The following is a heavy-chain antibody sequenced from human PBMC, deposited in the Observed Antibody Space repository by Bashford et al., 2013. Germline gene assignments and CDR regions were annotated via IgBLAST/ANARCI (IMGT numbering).Heavy chain of an antibody. CDR2: IGTAGDT. Sequence: GSLRLSCAASGFTFSSYDMHWVRQATGKGLEWVSAIGTAGDTYYPGSVKGRFTISRDNAKSTLFLQMNSLRAEDTAVYYCARPYRSGWSYAFDIWGQGTRVTVSS. CDR3: ARPYRSGWSYAFDI. CDR1: GFTFSSYD. V-gene: IGHV3-13*01. D-gene: IGHD6-19*01. J-gene: IGHJ3*02.